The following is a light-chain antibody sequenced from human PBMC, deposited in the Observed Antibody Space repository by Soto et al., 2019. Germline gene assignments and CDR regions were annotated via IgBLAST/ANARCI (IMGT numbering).Light chain of an antibody. Sequence: DIQMTQSPPPLSASVGDRVTITCQASQDISTNLNWYQQKPGKAPKLLIQDASNLEPGVTSRFSGSGSGTDFTFTISSLLPEDFATYYCQQYDNLSITFGPGTKVDLK. CDR2: DAS. CDR3: QQYDNLSIT. V-gene: IGKV1-33*01. J-gene: IGKJ3*01. CDR1: QDISTN.